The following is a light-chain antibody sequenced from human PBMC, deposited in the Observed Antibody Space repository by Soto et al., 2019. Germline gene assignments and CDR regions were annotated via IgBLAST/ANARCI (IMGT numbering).Light chain of an antibody. V-gene: IGKV3-20*01. CDR1: QSVPSDY. CDR3: QQDGTSPYT. Sequence: VLTQSPGTLSLSLGERATLSCRASQSVPSDYLAWYQQKRGQAPSLLIYAASSRATGVADRFSGSGSGTDFTLTISRLEPEDVAEYHCQQDGTSPYTFGQGTKLEIK. CDR2: AAS. J-gene: IGKJ2*01.